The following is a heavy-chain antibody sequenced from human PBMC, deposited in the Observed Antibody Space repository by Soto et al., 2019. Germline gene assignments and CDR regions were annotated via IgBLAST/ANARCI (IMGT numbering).Heavy chain of an antibody. D-gene: IGHD4-4*01. V-gene: IGHV1-69*08. J-gene: IGHJ5*02. CDR1: GGTLNSYT. CDR3: ARANDYTNYVWFDP. Sequence: QVQLAQSGAEVTKPGSSVKVSCKASGGTLNSYTISWLRQAPGQGLEWMGKIIPMLGTADYAQKFQGRITITADTYTGTAYMELSSLTSEDTAVYFCARANDYTNYVWFDPWGQGTRVTVSS. CDR2: IIPMLGTA.